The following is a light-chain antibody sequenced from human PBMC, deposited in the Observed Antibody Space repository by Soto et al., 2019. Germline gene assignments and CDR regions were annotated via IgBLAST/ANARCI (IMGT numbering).Light chain of an antibody. CDR2: AAS. J-gene: IGKJ1*01. Sequence: DIQMTQSASSVSASVGGRVTITCRASQDINNRLAWFQQRPGRAPKYLIQAASILQSGFPSRFSGSGSGTDFTLTISSLQPEDLATYYCLQVKTFPRTFGQGTKVDIK. CDR1: QDINNR. CDR3: LQVKTFPRT. V-gene: IGKV1-12*01.